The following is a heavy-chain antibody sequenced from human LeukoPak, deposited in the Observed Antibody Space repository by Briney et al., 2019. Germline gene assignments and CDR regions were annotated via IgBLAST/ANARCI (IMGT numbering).Heavy chain of an antibody. CDR2: IYHSGST. CDR1: GGSISSSSYY. J-gene: IGHJ3*02. CDR3: ARGLGYGDYNTKNDAFDI. V-gene: IGHV4-39*07. D-gene: IGHD4-17*01. Sequence: KPSETLSLTCTVSGGSISSSSYYWGWIRQPPGKGLEWIGSIYHSGSTYYNPSLKSRVTISVDTSKNQFSLKLSSVTAADTAVYYCARGLGYGDYNTKNDAFDIWGQGTMVTVSS.